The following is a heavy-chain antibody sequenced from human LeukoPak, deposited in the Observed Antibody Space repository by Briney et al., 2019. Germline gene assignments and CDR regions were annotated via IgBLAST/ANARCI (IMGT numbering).Heavy chain of an antibody. CDR3: ARTWSSSSGDWFDP. D-gene: IGHD6-6*01. V-gene: IGHV1-2*02. Sequence: GASVKVSCKASGYTFTGYYMHWVRQAPGQGLEWMGWINPNSGGTNYAQKFQGRVTMTRDTSISTAYMVLSRLRSDDTAVYYCARTWSSSSGDWFDPWGQGTLVTVSS. CDR1: GYTFTGYY. J-gene: IGHJ5*02. CDR2: INPNSGGT.